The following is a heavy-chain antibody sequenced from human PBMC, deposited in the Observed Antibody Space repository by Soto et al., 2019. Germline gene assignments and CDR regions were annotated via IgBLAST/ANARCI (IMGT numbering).Heavy chain of an antibody. CDR1: GGSISSGGYY. Sequence: SETLSLTWTVSGGSISSGGYYWSWIRQHPGKGLEWIGYIYYSGRTYYNPSLHSRVSIAVDTTENQFSLKLTSVTAADTSVYYCARGSFSSSSSWFDPWGRGTLVTVSS. J-gene: IGHJ5*02. CDR3: ARGSFSSSSSWFDP. CDR2: IYYSGRT. V-gene: IGHV4-31*02. D-gene: IGHD6-6*01.